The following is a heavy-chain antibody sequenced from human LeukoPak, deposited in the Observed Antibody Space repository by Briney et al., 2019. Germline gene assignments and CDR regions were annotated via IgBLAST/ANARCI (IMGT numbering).Heavy chain of an antibody. CDR2: ISYDGSNK. CDR1: GFTFSKYD. J-gene: IGHJ4*02. Sequence: GGSLRPSCSASGFTFSKYDMHWVRQAPGKGLEWVAVISYDGSNKYYADSVKGRFTISRDNSKNTLYLQMNSLRAEDTAVYYCARGPRGYSYGCSDYWGQGTLVTVSS. V-gene: IGHV3-30*03. CDR3: ARGPRGYSYGCSDY. D-gene: IGHD5-18*01.